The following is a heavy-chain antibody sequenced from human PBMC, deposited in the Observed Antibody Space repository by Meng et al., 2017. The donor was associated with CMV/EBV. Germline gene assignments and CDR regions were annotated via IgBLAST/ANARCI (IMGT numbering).Heavy chain of an antibody. J-gene: IGHJ4*02. CDR1: GVSISSYY. V-gene: IGHV4-59*01. Sequence: GSLRLSCTVSGVSISSYYLAWIRQPPGKGLEWIGSIYYVGSANYGRSLSGRVTISMDTSKNQFSLKVSPVTTADTAMYYCARDRNRNLDYWGQGTLVTVSS. CDR3: ARDRNRNLDY. CDR2: IYYVGSA.